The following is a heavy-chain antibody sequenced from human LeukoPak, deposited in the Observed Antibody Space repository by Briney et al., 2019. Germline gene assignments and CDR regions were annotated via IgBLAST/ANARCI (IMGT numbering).Heavy chain of an antibody. CDR3: ARGNLQLWLRLPYYYYMDV. CDR2: MNPNSGNT. D-gene: IGHD5-18*01. Sequence: GASVKVPCKASGYTFTSYDINWVRQATGQRLEWMGWMNPNSGNTGYAQKFQGRVTMTRNTSISTAYMELSSLRSEDTAVYYCARGNLQLWLRLPYYYYMDVWGKGTTVTISS. CDR1: GYTFTSYD. V-gene: IGHV1-8*01. J-gene: IGHJ6*03.